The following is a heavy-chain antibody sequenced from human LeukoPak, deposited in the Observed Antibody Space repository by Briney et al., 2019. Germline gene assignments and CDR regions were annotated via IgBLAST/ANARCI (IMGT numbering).Heavy chain of an antibody. D-gene: IGHD2-2*02. J-gene: IGHJ5*02. Sequence: ASVKVSCKASGYTFTSYGISWVRQAPGQGLEWMGWISAYNGNTNCAQKLQGRVTMTTDTSTSTAYMGLRSLRSDDTAVYYCARFAVVPAAIGWFDPWGQGTLVTVSS. CDR3: ARFAVVPAAIGWFDP. V-gene: IGHV1-18*01. CDR2: ISAYNGNT. CDR1: GYTFTSYG.